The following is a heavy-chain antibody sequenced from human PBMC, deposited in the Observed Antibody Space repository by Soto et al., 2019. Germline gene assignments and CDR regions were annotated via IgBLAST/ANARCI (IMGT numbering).Heavy chain of an antibody. CDR3: VKRQSFDFWSGYLPFFDY. D-gene: IGHD3-3*01. CDR2: VGGSGSDT. J-gene: IGHJ4*02. Sequence: EVQVLESGGGLVQPGGSLKLSCSASAINFRSYAMSWVRQAPGKGLEWVSAVGGSGSDTYYADFVKGRFTVSRDDSKNTLYLHMSSLRVEDTAIYFCVKRQSFDFWSGYLPFFDYWGQGTPVTVSS. V-gene: IGHV3-23*01. CDR1: AINFRSYA.